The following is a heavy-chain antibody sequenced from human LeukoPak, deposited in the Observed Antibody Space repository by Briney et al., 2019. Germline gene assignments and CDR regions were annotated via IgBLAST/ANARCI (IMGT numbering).Heavy chain of an antibody. V-gene: IGHV4-59*12. Sequence: SETLSLTCTVSGGSISRNYWSWIRKPPGKGLQWIGYIYYTGSINYNPSLKSRVTISVDTSKNQFSLKLNSVTAADTAVYYCARVSGSYSRGLDYWGQGTLVTVSS. CDR1: GGSISRNY. CDR2: IYYTGSI. CDR3: ARVSGSYSRGLDY. D-gene: IGHD1-26*01. J-gene: IGHJ4*02.